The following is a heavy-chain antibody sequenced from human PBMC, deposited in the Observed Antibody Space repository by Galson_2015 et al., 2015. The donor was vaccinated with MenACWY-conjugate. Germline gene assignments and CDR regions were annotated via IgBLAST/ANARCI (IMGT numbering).Heavy chain of an antibody. D-gene: IGHD3-22*01. CDR2: INAGNGNT. V-gene: IGHV1-3*01. CDR1: GYTFTSYA. CDR3: ARSDVPSSGYLHFDY. Sequence: SVKVSCKASGYTFTSYAIHWVRQAPGQRLEWLGWINAGNGNTKYSEKFQGRVTITRDTSATTVYMELSSLRLEDTAVYYCARSDVPSSGYLHFDYWGQGTLVTVSS. J-gene: IGHJ4*02.